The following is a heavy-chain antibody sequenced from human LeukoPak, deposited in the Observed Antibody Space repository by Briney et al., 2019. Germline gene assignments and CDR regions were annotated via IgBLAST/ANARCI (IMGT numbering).Heavy chain of an antibody. CDR2: IYHSGST. Sequence: SETLCLTCAVSGYSISSGYYWSWIRQPPGKGLEWTGSIYHSGSTYYNPSLKSRVTISVDTSKNQFSLKLSSVTAADTAVYYCAREFRVVVPAAIDYFHYWGQGTLVTVSS. J-gene: IGHJ4*02. D-gene: IGHD2-2*01. CDR3: AREFRVVVPAAIDYFHY. V-gene: IGHV4-38-2*02. CDR1: GYSISSGYY.